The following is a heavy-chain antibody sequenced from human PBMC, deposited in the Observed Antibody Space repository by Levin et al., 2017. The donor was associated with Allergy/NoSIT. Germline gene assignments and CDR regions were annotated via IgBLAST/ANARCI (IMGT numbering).Heavy chain of an antibody. CDR2: IDGNGANT. D-gene: IGHD1-26*01. CDR1: GFTFSSYS. J-gene: IGHJ4*02. V-gene: IGHV3-64D*06. CDR3: VKQTAGAGNF. Sequence: GGSLRLSCSASGFTFSSYSMHWVRQAPGKGLEYVSAIDGNGANTYYAEPVKGRFTISRDNSKNTLYLQMSSLRSEDTAVYYCVKQTAGAGNFWGQGTLVTVSS.